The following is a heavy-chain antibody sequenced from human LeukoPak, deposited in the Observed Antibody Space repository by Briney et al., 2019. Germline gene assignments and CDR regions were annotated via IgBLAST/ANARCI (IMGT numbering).Heavy chain of an antibody. CDR1: GFTVSSNY. Sequence: GGSLRLSCAASGFTVSSNYMSWVRQAPGKGLEWVSVIYSGGGTYYADSVKGRFTISRHNSKNTLYLQMNSLRAEDTAVYYCARDGYDSSGYSNYFDYWGQGTLVTVSS. CDR3: ARDGYDSSGYSNYFDY. V-gene: IGHV3-53*04. CDR2: IYSGGGT. J-gene: IGHJ4*02. D-gene: IGHD3-22*01.